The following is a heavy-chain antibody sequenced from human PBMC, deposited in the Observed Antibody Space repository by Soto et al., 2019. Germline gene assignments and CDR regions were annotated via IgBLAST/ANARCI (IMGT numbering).Heavy chain of an antibody. V-gene: IGHV5-10-1*01. CDR3: ARQIYGSDTGPNFQYYFDS. CDR2: IDPSDSQT. Sequence: GESLKISCKGSGYSFAGYWITWVRQKPGKGLEWMGRIDPSDSQTYYSPSFRGHVTISVTKSITTVFLQWSSLRASDTAMYYCARQIYGSDTGPNFQYYFDSWGQGTPVTVSS. J-gene: IGHJ4*02. D-gene: IGHD5-18*01. CDR1: GYSFAGYW.